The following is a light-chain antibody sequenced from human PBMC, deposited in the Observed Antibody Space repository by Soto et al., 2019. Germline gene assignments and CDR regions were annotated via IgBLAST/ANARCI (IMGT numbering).Light chain of an antibody. CDR1: QSVSRSY. V-gene: IGKV3-20*01. J-gene: IGKJ5*01. Sequence: EIVLTQSPGTLSLSPGERATLSCRASQSVSRSYLAWYQQKPGQAPRLLIYGASSRATGIPDRFSGSGSGTAFTLTISRLEPEDFAVYYCQQYGSSPPITFGQGTRLEIK. CDR3: QQYGSSPPIT. CDR2: GAS.